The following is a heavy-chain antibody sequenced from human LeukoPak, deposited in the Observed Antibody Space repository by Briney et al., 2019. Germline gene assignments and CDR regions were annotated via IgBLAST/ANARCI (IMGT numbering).Heavy chain of an antibody. J-gene: IGHJ3*02. CDR1: GFTFSSYS. V-gene: IGHV3-21*01. CDR2: IGTSSSYI. Sequence: PGGSLTLSCPASGFTFSSYSMNWVRQAPGKGLEWVSSIGTSSSYIYYADSVKGRFTISRDNAKNSLYLQMNSLRAEDTAVYYCARDPLLLWGQNAFDIWGQGTMVTVSS. D-gene: IGHD3-10*01. CDR3: ARDPLLLWGQNAFDI.